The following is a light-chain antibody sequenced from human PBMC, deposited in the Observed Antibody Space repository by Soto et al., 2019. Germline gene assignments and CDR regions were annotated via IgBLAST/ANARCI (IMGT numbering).Light chain of an antibody. CDR1: QSVSSN. CDR2: GAS. J-gene: IGKJ2*01. Sequence: EIVMTQSPATLSVSPGEGATLPCRASQSVSSNLAWYQQKPGQAPGLLIYGASARATGIPARFSGSGSGTDLTLTISSVESEDFAVYYCQQYNNWPGTFGQGTKLEIK. V-gene: IGKV3-15*01. CDR3: QQYNNWPGT.